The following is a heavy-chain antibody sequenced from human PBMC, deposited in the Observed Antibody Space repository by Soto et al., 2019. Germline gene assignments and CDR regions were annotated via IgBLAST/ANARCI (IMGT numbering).Heavy chain of an antibody. CDR2: IKQDGSEK. J-gene: IGHJ6*02. V-gene: IGHV3-7*03. CDR1: GFTFSSYW. D-gene: IGHD4-4*01. Sequence: PGGSLRLSCAASGFTFSSYWMSWVRQAPGKGLEWVANIKQDGSEKYYVDSVKGRFTISRDNAKNSLYLQMNSLRAEDTAVYYCARDQFYSYYYYYGMDVWGQGTTVTVSS. CDR3: ARDQFYSYYYYYGMDV.